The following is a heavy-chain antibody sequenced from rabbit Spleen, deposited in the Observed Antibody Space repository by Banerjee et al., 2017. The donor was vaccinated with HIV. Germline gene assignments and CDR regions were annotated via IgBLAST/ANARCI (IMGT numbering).Heavy chain of an antibody. D-gene: IGHD6-1*01. Sequence: QSLEESGGDLVKPGASLTLTCTASGVSFSNRYYMCWVRQAPGKGLEWIACIVPADSNTYYASWVNGRFTISKTSSTTVTLQMTSLTAADTATYFCAIDAAGYVGFGYDLWGPGTLVTVS. V-gene: IGHV1S40*01. CDR3: AIDAAGYVGFGYDL. J-gene: IGHJ4*01. CDR1: GVSFSNRYY. CDR2: IVPADSNT.